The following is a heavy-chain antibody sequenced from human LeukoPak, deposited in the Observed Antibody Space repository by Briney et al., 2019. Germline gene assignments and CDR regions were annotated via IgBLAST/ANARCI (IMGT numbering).Heavy chain of an antibody. CDR2: ISGSGGST. CDR3: AKESAYGDYSESSPVDY. CDR1: GFTFSSYA. Sequence: PGGSLRLSCGASGFTFSSYAMSWVRQAPGKGLEWVSAISGSGGSTYYADSVKGRFTISRDNSKNTLYLQMNSLRAEDTAVYYCAKESAYGDYSESSPVDYWGQGTLVTVSS. D-gene: IGHD4-17*01. V-gene: IGHV3-23*01. J-gene: IGHJ4*02.